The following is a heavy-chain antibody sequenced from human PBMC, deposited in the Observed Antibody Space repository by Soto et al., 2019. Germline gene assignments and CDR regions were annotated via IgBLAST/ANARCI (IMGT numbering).Heavy chain of an antibody. CDR1: GGSISSSKW. CDR2: IYHSGST. Sequence: QMQLQESGPGLVKPSGTLSPTCGVSGGSISSSKWWTWVRQPPGKGPEWIGEIYHSGSTNYNPSLTSRVTISLDKSKNQFYLTLTSVTAADTAVYYCASQDYSSSTDASFLVNGYFDLWGRGILVTVSS. J-gene: IGHJ2*01. V-gene: IGHV4-4*02. D-gene: IGHD6-6*01. CDR3: ASQDYSSSTDASFLVNGYFDL.